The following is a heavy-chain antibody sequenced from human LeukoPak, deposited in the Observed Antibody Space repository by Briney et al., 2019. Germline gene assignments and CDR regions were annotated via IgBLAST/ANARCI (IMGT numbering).Heavy chain of an antibody. CDR1: GGSISSSSYY. CDR3: AREGFSGYKI. CDR2: IYYSGST. Sequence: PSETLSLTCTVSGGSISSSSYYWGWIRQPPGKGLEWIGSIYYSGSTYYNPSLKSRVTISVDTSKNQFSLKLSSVTAADTAVYYCAREGFSGYKIWGQGTLVTVSS. V-gene: IGHV4-39*07. J-gene: IGHJ4*02. D-gene: IGHD3-22*01.